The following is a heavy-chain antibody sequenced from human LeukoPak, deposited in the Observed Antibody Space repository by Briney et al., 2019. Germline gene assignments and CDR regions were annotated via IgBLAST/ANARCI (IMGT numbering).Heavy chain of an antibody. D-gene: IGHD3-16*01. J-gene: IGHJ6*03. V-gene: IGHV3-23*01. CDR2: ISGSGGST. CDR3: AKGPNARLNYYMDV. Sequence: PGGSLRLSCAASGFTFSSYAMSWVRQAPGKGLEWVSAISGSGGSTYYADSVKGRFTISRDNSKNTLYLQMNSLRAEDTAVYYCAKGPNARLNYYMDVWGKGTTVTVSS. CDR1: GFTFSSYA.